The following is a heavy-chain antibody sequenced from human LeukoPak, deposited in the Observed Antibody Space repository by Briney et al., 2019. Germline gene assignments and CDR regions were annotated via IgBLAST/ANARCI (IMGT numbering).Heavy chain of an antibody. V-gene: IGHV4-59*01. D-gene: IGHD3-22*01. J-gene: IGHJ5*02. Sequence: SETLSLTCTVSGGSISSYYWSWIRQPPGKGLEWIGYIYYSGSTNYNPSLKSRLTISVDTSKNQFSLKLSSVTAADTAVYYCARAPASSYYYDSSGYYYSWLDPWGQGTLVTVSS. CDR3: ARAPASSYYYDSSGYYYSWLDP. CDR2: IYYSGST. CDR1: GGSISSYY.